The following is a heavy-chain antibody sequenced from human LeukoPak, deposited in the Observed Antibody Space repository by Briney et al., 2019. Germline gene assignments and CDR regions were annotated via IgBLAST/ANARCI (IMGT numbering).Heavy chain of an antibody. Sequence: PGGSLRLSCAASGFRFSGYVMSWVRQAPGKGLEYVSSIDFSDDGASYYADSVKGRFTISRDNSKNTLFLQMNSLRVEDTAFYYCARVDSGNYDYWSQGTLLTVSS. CDR3: ARVDSGNYDY. J-gene: IGHJ4*02. CDR1: GFRFSGYV. D-gene: IGHD1-26*01. CDR2: IDFSDDGAS. V-gene: IGHV3-23*01.